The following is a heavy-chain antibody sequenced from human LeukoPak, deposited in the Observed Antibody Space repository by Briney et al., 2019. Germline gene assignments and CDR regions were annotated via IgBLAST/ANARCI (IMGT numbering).Heavy chain of an antibody. J-gene: IGHJ2*01. CDR1: GGSISSSSYY. CDR3: ARQTGDLEIDWYFDL. V-gene: IGHV4-39*07. CDR2: IYYSGST. Sequence: PSETLSLTCTVSGGSISSSSYYWGWIRQPPGKGLEWIGSIYYSGSTYYNPSLKSRVTISVDTSKNQFSLKLSSVTAADTAVYYCARQTGDLEIDWYFDLWGRGTLVTVSS. D-gene: IGHD7-27*01.